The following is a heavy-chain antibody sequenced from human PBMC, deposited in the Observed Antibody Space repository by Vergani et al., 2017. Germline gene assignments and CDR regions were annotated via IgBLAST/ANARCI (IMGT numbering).Heavy chain of an antibody. CDR1: GGSISSGGYY. V-gene: IGHV4-31*03. J-gene: IGHJ3*02. D-gene: IGHD6-19*01. CDR2: INHSGST. CDR3: ARGRIRFGIAVARDAFDI. Sequence: QVQLQESGPGLVKPSQTLSLTCTVSGGSISSGGYYWSWIRQHPGKGLEWIGEINHSGSTNYNPSLKSRVTISVDTSKNQFSLKLSSVTAADTAVYYCARGRIRFGIAVARDAFDIWGQGTMVTVSS.